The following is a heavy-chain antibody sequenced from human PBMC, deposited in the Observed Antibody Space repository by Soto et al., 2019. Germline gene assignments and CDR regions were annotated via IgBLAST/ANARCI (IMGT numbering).Heavy chain of an antibody. CDR1: GDSITSGGYS. V-gene: IGHV4-30-2*01. CDR2: IDHTGNA. CDR3: ARAHYGPSFYYFDS. J-gene: IGHJ4*02. Sequence: QVQLQESGSGLVKPSETLSLTCSVSGDSITSGGYSWSWIRQPPRRGLEWIGYIDHTGNAYYSPSLRGRVTISVDNSKNHFSLSLNSVTAADTAIYYCARAHYGPSFYYFDSWGQGSLFTGSS. D-gene: IGHD3-10*01.